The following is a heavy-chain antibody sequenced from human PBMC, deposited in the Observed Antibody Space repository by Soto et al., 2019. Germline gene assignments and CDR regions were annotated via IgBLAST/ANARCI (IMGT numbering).Heavy chain of an antibody. V-gene: IGHV4-59*01. Sequence: SETLSLTCTVSGDSIINYYWSWIRQPPGKGLEWIGYIHYSGNTNYNPSLKSRVIISVDTSKNQFSLKVTSVTAADTAVYYCARGVDGYAYGVHYCGQGTLVTGS. CDR3: ARGVDGYAYGVHY. D-gene: IGHD5-12*01. CDR1: GDSIINYY. CDR2: IHYSGNT. J-gene: IGHJ4*02.